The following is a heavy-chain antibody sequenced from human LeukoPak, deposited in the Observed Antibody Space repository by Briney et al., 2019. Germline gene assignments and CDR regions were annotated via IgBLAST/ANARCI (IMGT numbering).Heavy chain of an antibody. CDR3: AKYGHSGPVY. V-gene: IGHV3-7*01. CDR1: GFTFSGSW. J-gene: IGHJ4*02. CDR2: IKADGTYI. Sequence: GGSLRLSCAASGFTFSGSWMRWVRQAPEKGLEWVARIKADGTYIYYVDSVKGRFTVSRDNAENSLYLQMNGLRAEDTAVYYCAKYGHSGPVYWGQGTLVTVSS. D-gene: IGHD3-10*01.